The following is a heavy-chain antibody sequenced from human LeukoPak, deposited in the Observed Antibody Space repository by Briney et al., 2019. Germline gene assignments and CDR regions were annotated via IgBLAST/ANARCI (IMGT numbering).Heavy chain of an antibody. CDR3: ARESGTVTTGIDY. J-gene: IGHJ4*02. CDR2: ISSSGSTI. CDR1: GFTFSSYE. V-gene: IGHV3-48*03. Sequence: GGSLRLSCAASGFTFSSYEMNWVRQAPGKGLEWVSYISSSGSTIYYADSVKGRFTISRDNAKNSLYLQMNSLRAEDTAVYYCARESGTVTTGIDYWGQGTPVTVSS. D-gene: IGHD4-17*01.